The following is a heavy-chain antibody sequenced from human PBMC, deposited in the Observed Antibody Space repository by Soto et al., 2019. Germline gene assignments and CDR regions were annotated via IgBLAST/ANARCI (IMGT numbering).Heavy chain of an antibody. CDR2: IYYSGST. Sequence: YLQDSGPGLMKPSQTLSLTCTVSGVSIRTNNYYRSWLRQDPVKGMEWIGYIYYSGSTYSKPSLKSRVTISADTSKNPFSLRLDSVTAAATAVYYCASATFRKAEVDWGQGTRVNVSP. D-gene: IGHD2-15*01. CDR3: ASATFRKAEVD. V-gene: IGHV4-31*03. CDR1: GVSIRTNNYY. J-gene: IGHJ4*02.